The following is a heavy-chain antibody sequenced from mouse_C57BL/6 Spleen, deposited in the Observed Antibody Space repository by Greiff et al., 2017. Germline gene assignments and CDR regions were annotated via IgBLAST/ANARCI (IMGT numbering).Heavy chain of an antibody. CDR2: IYPRSGNT. Sequence: VHLVESGAELARPGASVKLSCKASGYTFTSYGISWVKQRTGQGLEWIGEIYPRSGNTYYNEKFKGKATLTADKSSSTAYMELRSLTSEDSAVYFCAREGYPYARDYWGQGTSVTVSS. CDR3: AREGYPYARDY. D-gene: IGHD2-2*01. CDR1: GYTFTSYG. J-gene: IGHJ4*01. V-gene: IGHV1-81*01.